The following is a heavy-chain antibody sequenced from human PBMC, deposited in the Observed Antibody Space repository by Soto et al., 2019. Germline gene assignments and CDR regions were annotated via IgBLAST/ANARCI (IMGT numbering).Heavy chain of an antibody. Sequence: SETLSLTCSVSGGSIGSSSDYWGWIRQPPGKGLEWIGSIYYSGSTYYNPSLKSRVTISVDTSKNQFSLKLSSVTAADTAVYYCARHAGVEYSYGYYFDYWGQGTLVTVSS. CDR1: GGSIGSSSDY. J-gene: IGHJ4*02. CDR2: IYYSGST. V-gene: IGHV4-39*01. CDR3: ARHAGVEYSYGYYFDY. D-gene: IGHD5-18*01.